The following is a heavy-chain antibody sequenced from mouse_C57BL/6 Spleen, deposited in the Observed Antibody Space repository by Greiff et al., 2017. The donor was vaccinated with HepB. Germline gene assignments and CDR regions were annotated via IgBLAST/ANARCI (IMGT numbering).Heavy chain of an antibody. CDR1: GYTFTNYW. CDR2: IYPGGGYT. V-gene: IGHV1-63*01. J-gene: IGHJ2*01. D-gene: IGHD1-1*01. CDR3: ARGYGSSKYYFDY. Sequence: VQLQQSGAELVRPGTSVKMSCKASGYTFTNYWIGWAKQRPGHGLEWIGDIYPGGGYTNYNEKFKGKATLTADKSSSTAYMQFSSLTSEDSAIYYCARGYGSSKYYFDYWGQSTTLTVSS.